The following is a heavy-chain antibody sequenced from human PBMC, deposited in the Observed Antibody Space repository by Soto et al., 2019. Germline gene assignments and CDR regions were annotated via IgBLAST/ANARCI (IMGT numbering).Heavy chain of an antibody. CDR2: INWNGGST. D-gene: IGHD3-9*01. CDR1: GFTLDDYG. CDR3: ARNILSCYYKADLFAFAI. Sequence: EGSLRLSCAASGFTLDDYGMSWVRQAPGKGLEWVSGINWNGGSTGYADSVKGRFTISRDNAKNSLYLQMNSLRAEDTALYHCARNILSCYYKADLFAFAIWGQGTMVPGSS. J-gene: IGHJ3*02. V-gene: IGHV3-20*01.